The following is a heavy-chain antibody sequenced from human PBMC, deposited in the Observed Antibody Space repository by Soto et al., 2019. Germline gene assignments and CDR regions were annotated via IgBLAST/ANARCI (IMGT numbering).Heavy chain of an antibody. CDR1: SGSISSSNW. V-gene: IGHV4-4*02. D-gene: IGHD3-10*01. Sequence: QVQLQESGPGLVKPSGTLSLTCAVSSGSISSSNWWSWVRQPPGKGLEWIGEIYHSGSTNYNPSLKSRVTISVDKSKNQFSLKLSSVTAADTAVYYCARDRSGYGSGSYRYFDYWGQGTLVTVSS. CDR3: ARDRSGYGSGSYRYFDY. J-gene: IGHJ4*02. CDR2: IYHSGST.